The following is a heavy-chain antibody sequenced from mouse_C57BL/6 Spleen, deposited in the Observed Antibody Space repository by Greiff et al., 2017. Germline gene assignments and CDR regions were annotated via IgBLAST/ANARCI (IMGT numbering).Heavy chain of an antibody. CDR2: INPSTGGT. CDR1: GYSFTGYY. D-gene: IGHD1-1*01. Sequence: EVKLMESGPELVKPGASVKISCKASGYSFTGYYMNWVKQSPEKSLEWIGEINPSTGGTTYNQKFKAKATLTVDKSSSTAYMQLKSLTSEDSAVYYCARIENPGSSFDYWGQGTTLTVSS. CDR3: ARIENPGSSFDY. J-gene: IGHJ2*01. V-gene: IGHV1-42*01.